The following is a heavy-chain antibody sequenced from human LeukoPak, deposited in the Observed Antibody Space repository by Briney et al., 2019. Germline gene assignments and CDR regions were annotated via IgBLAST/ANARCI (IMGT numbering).Heavy chain of an antibody. Sequence: PGGSLRLSCAASGFTFSSYAMSWVRQAPGKGLEWVSAISGSGGSTYYADSVKGRFTISRDNSKNTLYLQMNSLRAQDTAVYYCAKLEYRSGSFHLWGRGTLVTVSS. V-gene: IGHV3-23*01. CDR2: ISGSGGST. CDR3: AKLEYRSGSFHL. CDR1: GFTFSSYA. D-gene: IGHD6-19*01. J-gene: IGHJ2*01.